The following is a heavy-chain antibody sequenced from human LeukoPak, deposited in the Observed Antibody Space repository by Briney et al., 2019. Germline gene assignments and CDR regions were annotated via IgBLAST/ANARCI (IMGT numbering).Heavy chain of an antibody. CDR1: GCTFSSHS. J-gene: IGHJ4*02. CDR3: ARRGSGWEFDY. Sequence: PGGSLRLSCAASGCTFSSHSMHWVRQAPGKGLEYVSGIRSDGTNTYHAKSVKGRFTISRDNSKNTMYLQMGSLRAEDMAVYYCARRGSGWEFDYWGQGTLVTVSS. D-gene: IGHD6-19*01. V-gene: IGHV3-64*01. CDR2: IRSDGTNT.